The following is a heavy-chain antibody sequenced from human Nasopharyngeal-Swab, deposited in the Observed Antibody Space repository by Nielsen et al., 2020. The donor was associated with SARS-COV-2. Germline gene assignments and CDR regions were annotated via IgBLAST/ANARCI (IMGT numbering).Heavy chain of an antibody. D-gene: IGHD6-19*01. CDR2: ISSSGSTI. Sequence: GGSLRLSFAAPGFTFSSYEMNWVRQAPGKGLEWVSYISSSGSTIYYADSVKGRFTISRDNAKNSLYLQMNSLRAEDTAVYYCARDSTGYSSGWEARIDYWGQGTLVTVSS. CDR3: ARDSTGYSSGWEARIDY. V-gene: IGHV3-48*03. CDR1: GFTFSSYE. J-gene: IGHJ4*02.